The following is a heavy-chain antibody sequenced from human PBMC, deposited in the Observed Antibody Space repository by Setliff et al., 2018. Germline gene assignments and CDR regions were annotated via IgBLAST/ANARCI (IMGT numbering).Heavy chain of an antibody. D-gene: IGHD2-15*01. CDR2: IYYSGNSNYDT. V-gene: IGHV4-4*02. CDR1: GGSISSSNW. J-gene: IGHJ4*02. Sequence: SETLSLTCAVSGGSISSSNWWSWVRQPPGKGLEWIGYIYYSGNSNYDTNYNPSLKSRVTILSDTSKNQFSLILSSVTAADTAAYYCASERESASRQTYFDSWGQGTLVTVSS. CDR3: ASERESASRQTYFDS.